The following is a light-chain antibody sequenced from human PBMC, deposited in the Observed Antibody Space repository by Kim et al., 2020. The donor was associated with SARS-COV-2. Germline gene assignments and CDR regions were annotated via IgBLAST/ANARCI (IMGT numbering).Light chain of an antibody. CDR1: KSISSW. CDR2: KTS. V-gene: IGKV1-5*03. CDR3: QQYDKDPYS. J-gene: IGKJ2*03. Sequence: ASIGDRVTSSWRANKSISSWLAWYQQKPGKAPKLLIYKTSYLESGVPSGFSGSGSGTEFTLTIASLQPDDFATYYCQQYDKDPYSFGQGTKVDIK.